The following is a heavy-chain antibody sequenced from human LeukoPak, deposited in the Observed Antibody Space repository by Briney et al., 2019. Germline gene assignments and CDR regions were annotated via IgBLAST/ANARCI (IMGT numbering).Heavy chain of an antibody. CDR1: GGTFSSYA. V-gene: IGHV1-69*04. CDR3: AAEGYFDWLSPTGFDY. Sequence: SVKVSCKASGGTFSSYAISWVRQAPGQGLEWMGRIIPILGIANYAQKFQGRVTITADKSTSTAYMELSSLRSEDTAVYYCAAEGYFDWLSPTGFDYWGQGTLVTVSS. J-gene: IGHJ4*02. D-gene: IGHD3-9*01. CDR2: IIPILGIA.